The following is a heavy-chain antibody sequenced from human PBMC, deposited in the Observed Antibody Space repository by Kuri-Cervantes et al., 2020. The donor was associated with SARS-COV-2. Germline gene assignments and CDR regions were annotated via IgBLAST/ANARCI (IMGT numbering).Heavy chain of an antibody. J-gene: IGHJ6*02. CDR1: GYTLTELS. CDR2: FDPEDGET. Sequence: ASVKVSCKVSGYTLTELSMHWVRQAPGKGLEWMGGFDPEDGETIYAQKFQGRVTMTEDTSTDTAYMELSSPRSEDTAVYYCATREGGLGYDGMDVWGQGTTVTVSS. V-gene: IGHV1-24*01. CDR3: ATREGGLGYDGMDV. D-gene: IGHD3-16*01.